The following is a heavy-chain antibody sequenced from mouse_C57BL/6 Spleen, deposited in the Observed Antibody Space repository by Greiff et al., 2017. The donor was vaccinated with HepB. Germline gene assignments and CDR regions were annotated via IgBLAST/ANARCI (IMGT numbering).Heavy chain of an antibody. D-gene: IGHD2-12*01. CDR1: GYTFTSYW. J-gene: IGHJ1*03. CDR2: IYPGSGST. CDR3: ARSYDRDWYFDV. V-gene: IGHV1-55*01. Sequence: QVQLQQPGAELVKPGASVKMSCKASGYTFTSYWITWVKQRPGQGLEWIGDIYPGSGSTNYNEKFKSKATLTVDTSSSPAYMQLSSLTSEDSAVYYGARSYDRDWYFDVWGTGTTVTVSS.